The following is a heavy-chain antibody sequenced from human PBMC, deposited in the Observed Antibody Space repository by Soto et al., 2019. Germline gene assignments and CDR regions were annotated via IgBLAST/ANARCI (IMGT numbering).Heavy chain of an antibody. Sequence: ASVKVSCKASGGTFSSYTISWVRQAPGQGLEWMGWISAYNGNTNYAQKLQGRVTMTTDTSTSTAYMELRSLRSEDTAVYYCARLYYYDTSGYYCVEDYWGQGTLVSVSS. CDR2: ISAYNGNT. J-gene: IGHJ4*02. CDR3: ARLYYYDTSGYYCVEDY. D-gene: IGHD3-22*01. CDR1: GGTFSSYT. V-gene: IGHV1-18*01.